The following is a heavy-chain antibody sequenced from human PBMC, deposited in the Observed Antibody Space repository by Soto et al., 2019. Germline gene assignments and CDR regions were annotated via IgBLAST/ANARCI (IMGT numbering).Heavy chain of an antibody. Sequence: SETLSLTCTVSGGSISSSNSFWGWIRQPPGKWLEWIGSIYYSGTAYYSPSLKSRVAISVDTSKNQFSLKLSSVTAADTAVYYCARHDRPSYGKMTHFDYWGQGTLVTVSS. D-gene: IGHD3-10*01. V-gene: IGHV4-39*01. CDR2: IYYSGTA. CDR3: ARHDRPSYGKMTHFDY. J-gene: IGHJ4*02. CDR1: GGSISSSNSF.